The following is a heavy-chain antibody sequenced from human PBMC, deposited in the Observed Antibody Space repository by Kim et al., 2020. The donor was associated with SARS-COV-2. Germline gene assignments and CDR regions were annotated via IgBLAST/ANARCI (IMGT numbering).Heavy chain of an antibody. V-gene: IGHV3-7*01. J-gene: IGHJ4*02. CDR3: ARVGSSSWYFDY. CDR2: K. D-gene: IGHD6-13*01. Sequence: KYYVDSVKGRFTISRDNAKNSLDLQMNSLRAEDTAVYYCARVGSSSWYFDYWGQGTLVTVSS.